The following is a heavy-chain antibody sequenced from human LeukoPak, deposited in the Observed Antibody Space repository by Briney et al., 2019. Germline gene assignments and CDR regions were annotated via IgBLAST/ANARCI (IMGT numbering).Heavy chain of an antibody. CDR3: ARLIGWSRFDP. V-gene: IGHV3-48*03. D-gene: IGHD6-19*01. CDR1: GFTFSSYE. J-gene: IGHJ5*02. Sequence: GGSLRLSCAASGFTFSSYEMNWVRQAPGKGLGWVSYISSSGSTIYYADSVKGRFTISRDNSKNTLHLQMNSLRAEDTAVFYCARLIGWSRFDPWGQGALVTVSS. CDR2: ISSSGSTI.